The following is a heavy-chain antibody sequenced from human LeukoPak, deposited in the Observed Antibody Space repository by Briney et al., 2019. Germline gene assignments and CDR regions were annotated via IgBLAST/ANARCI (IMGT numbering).Heavy chain of an antibody. Sequence: SETLSLTCAVYGGSFSGYYWSWIRQPPGKGLEWIGYIYYSGGTYYNPSLKSRLTMSLDTSKNQFSLRLSSVTAADTAVYYCARINHDYGDYIDYWGQGTLVTVSS. D-gene: IGHD4-17*01. CDR1: GGSFSGYY. CDR3: ARINHDYGDYIDY. CDR2: IYYSGGT. V-gene: IGHV4-30-4*08. J-gene: IGHJ4*02.